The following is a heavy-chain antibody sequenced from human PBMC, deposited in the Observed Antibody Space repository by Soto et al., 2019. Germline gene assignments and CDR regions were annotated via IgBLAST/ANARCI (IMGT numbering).Heavy chain of an antibody. V-gene: IGHV1-18*04. CDR3: ARENPRYRSGWYGGGDYYSYGMDV. CDR2: ISAYNGNT. CDR1: GYTFTSYG. J-gene: IGHJ6*02. Sequence: QVQLVQSGAEVKKPGASVKVSCKASGYTFTSYGISWVRQAPGQGLEWMGWISAYNGNTNYAQKLQGRVTMTTDTSTSTAYMELRSLRSDDTAVYYCARENPRYRSGWYGGGDYYSYGMDVWGQGTTVTVSS. D-gene: IGHD6-19*01.